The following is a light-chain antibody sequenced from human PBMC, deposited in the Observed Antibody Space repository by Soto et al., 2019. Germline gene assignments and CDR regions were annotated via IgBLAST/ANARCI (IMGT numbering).Light chain of an antibody. Sequence: EIVMTQSPATLSLSPGERAALSCRASQSINSELDWYQQKPGQPPRLLIYGASSRATGVPARFTGSESGSEFTLTISRLQSEDFAVYYCQQGYSWPLTFGQGTRLEI. J-gene: IGKJ2*01. V-gene: IGKV3-15*01. CDR3: QQGYSWPLT. CDR1: QSINSE. CDR2: GAS.